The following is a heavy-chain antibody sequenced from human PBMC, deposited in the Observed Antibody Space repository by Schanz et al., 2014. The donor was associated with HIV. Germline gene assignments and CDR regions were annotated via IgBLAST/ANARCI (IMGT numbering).Heavy chain of an antibody. V-gene: IGHV1-8*01. CDR1: GYTFSSYD. CDR2: MNPESGNT. D-gene: IGHD3-3*02. Sequence: QVQLVQSGPEVKKPGASVKVSCKASGYTFSSYDINWVRQATGQGLEWMGWMNPESGNTGMADKFLGRLSLTRFTSTGTAYMDLDSLRSEDTAVYYCAKSPIFGDVIFYGMDVWGQGTTVTVSS. CDR3: AKSPIFGDVIFYGMDV. J-gene: IGHJ6*02.